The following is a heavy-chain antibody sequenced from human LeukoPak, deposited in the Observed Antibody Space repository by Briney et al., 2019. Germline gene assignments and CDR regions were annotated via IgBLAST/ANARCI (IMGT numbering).Heavy chain of an antibody. Sequence: GASVKVSCKASGYTFTSYGISWVRQAPGQGLEWMGWISAYNGNTNYAQKLQGRVTMTTDTSTSTAYMELRSLRSEDTAVYYCARGESNSGSYSFFDYWGQGTLVTVSS. CDR1: GYTFTSYG. CDR2: ISAYNGNT. D-gene: IGHD1-26*01. V-gene: IGHV1-18*01. CDR3: ARGESNSGSYSFFDY. J-gene: IGHJ4*02.